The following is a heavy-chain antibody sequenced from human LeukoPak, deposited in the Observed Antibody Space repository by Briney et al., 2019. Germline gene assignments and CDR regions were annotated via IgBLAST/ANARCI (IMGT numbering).Heavy chain of an antibody. CDR2: INPNSGGT. D-gene: IGHD2-15*01. J-gene: IGHJ4*02. V-gene: IGHV1-2*02. CDR3: ARASSGYCSGGSCYSDY. Sequence: ASVKVSCKASGYTFTGYYMHWVRQAPGQGLEWMGWINPNSGGTNYAQKFQGRVTMTRDTSISTAYMELSRLRSADTAVYYCARASSGYCSGGSCYSDYWGQGTLVTVSS. CDR1: GYTFTGYY.